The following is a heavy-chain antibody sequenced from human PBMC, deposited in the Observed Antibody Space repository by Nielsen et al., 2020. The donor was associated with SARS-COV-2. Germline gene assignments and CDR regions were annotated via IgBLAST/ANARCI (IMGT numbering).Heavy chain of an antibody. J-gene: IGHJ3*02. CDR1: GFTFGDYY. V-gene: IGHV3-11*03. Sequence: GESLKISCAASGFTFGDYYMSWIRQAPGKGLEWVSYISSSSSYTNYADSVKGRFTISRDNAKNSLYLQMNSLRAEDTAVYYCASSSSGWYADAFDIWGQGTMVTVSS. CDR3: ASSSSGWYADAFDI. CDR2: ISSSSSYT. D-gene: IGHD6-19*01.